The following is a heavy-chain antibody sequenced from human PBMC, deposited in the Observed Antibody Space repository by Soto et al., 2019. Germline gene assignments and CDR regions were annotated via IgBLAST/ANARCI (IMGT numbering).Heavy chain of an antibody. CDR2: IIPIFGTA. CDR3: ASGTDYANLPPNYYYYGMDV. Sequence: ASVKVSCKASGGTFSSYAISWVRQAPGQGLEWMGGIIPIFGTANYAQKFQGRVTITADESTSTAYMELSSLRSEDTAVYYCASGTDYANLPPNYYYYGMDVWGQGTTVTVSS. CDR1: GGTFSSYA. V-gene: IGHV1-69*13. J-gene: IGHJ6*02. D-gene: IGHD4-17*01.